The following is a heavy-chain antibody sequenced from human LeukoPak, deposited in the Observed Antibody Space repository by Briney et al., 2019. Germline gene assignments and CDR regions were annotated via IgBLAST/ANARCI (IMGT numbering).Heavy chain of an antibody. Sequence: GASVKVSCKASVYTFTSYDINWVRQATGQGLEWMGWMNPNRGNTGYAQKFQGRVTITRNTSISTTYMELSSLRSEDTAVYYCARRGTAMGFDYYYYYYMDVWGKGTTVTVSS. CDR1: VYTFTSYD. CDR2: MNPNRGNT. V-gene: IGHV1-8*03. CDR3: ARRGTAMGFDYYYYYYMDV. J-gene: IGHJ6*03. D-gene: IGHD5-18*01.